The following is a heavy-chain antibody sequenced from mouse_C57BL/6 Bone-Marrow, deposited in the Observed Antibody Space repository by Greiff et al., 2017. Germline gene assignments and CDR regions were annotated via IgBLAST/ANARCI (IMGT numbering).Heavy chain of an antibody. CDR2: ISSGSSTI. CDR1: GFTFSDYG. Sequence: VESGGGLVKPGGSLKLSCAASGFTFSDYGMHWVRQAPEKGLEWVAYISSGSSTIYYADTVKGRFTISRDNAKNTLFLQMTSLRSEDTAMYYCARPGGNQEPWFAYWGQGTLVTVSA. V-gene: IGHV5-17*01. J-gene: IGHJ3*01. CDR3: ARPGGNQEPWFAY. D-gene: IGHD2-1*01.